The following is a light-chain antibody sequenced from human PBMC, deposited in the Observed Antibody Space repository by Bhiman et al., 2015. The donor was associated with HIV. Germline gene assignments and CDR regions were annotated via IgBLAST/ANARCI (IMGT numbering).Light chain of an antibody. CDR3: QVWDTTSDHLEV. V-gene: IGLV3-21*04. Sequence: SYELTQAPSVSVAPGKPASITCGGDNIGSKSVHWYQQKPGQAPVVVMFYDSDRPSGIPDRFSGSKSGNTATLTISRVEAGDEAEYYCQVWDTTSDHLEVFGRGTKLTVL. CDR2: YDS. CDR1: NIGSKS. J-gene: IGLJ2*01.